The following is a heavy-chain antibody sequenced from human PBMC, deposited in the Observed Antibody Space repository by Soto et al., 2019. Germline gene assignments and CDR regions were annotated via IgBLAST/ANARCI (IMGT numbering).Heavy chain of an antibody. V-gene: IGHV3-15*01. CDR3: TAQPLFATYSYFFEY. CDR1: GFTASDAH. D-gene: IGHD2-2*01. Sequence: EVQLVESGGGLVKPGGSLRLSCAVSGFTASDAHMSWVRQTPGKGLEWVGRITDRSEGGTTAYPAPVKSRFTISRDDSKNSIYLQMSGLKTEDTAGYYCTAQPLFATYSYFFEYWGQGALVTVSS. CDR2: ITDRSEGGTT. J-gene: IGHJ4*02.